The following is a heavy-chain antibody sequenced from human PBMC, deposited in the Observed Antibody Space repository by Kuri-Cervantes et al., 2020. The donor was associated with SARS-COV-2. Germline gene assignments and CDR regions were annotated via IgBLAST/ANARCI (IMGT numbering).Heavy chain of an antibody. Sequence: GGSLRLSCAASGFTFSSYDMHWVRQATGKGLEWVSAIGTACAPYYPGSVKGRFTISRENAKNSLYLQMNSLRAGDTDVYYCAKDCGSRCPQRSRFGYWGQGTLVTVSS. J-gene: IGHJ4*02. CDR3: AKDCGSRCPQRSRFGY. V-gene: IGHV3-13*05. D-gene: IGHD2-15*01. CDR1: GFTFSSYD. CDR2: IGTACAP.